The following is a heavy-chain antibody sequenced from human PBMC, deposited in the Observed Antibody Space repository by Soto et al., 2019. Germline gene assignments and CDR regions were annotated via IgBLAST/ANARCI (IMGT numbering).Heavy chain of an antibody. Sequence: GGSLRLSCAASGFTFSSYWMSWVRQAPGKGLEWVANIKQDGSEKYYVDSVKGRFTISRDNAKNSLYLQMNSLRAEDTAVYYCARDFLWFGELGPMDVWGKGTTVTVSS. V-gene: IGHV3-7*01. CDR2: IKQDGSEK. J-gene: IGHJ6*03. CDR3: ARDFLWFGELGPMDV. CDR1: GFTFSSYW. D-gene: IGHD3-10*01.